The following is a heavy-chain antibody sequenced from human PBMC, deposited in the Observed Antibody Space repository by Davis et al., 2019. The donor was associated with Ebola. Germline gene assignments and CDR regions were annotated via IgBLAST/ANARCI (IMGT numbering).Heavy chain of an antibody. Sequence: MPSETLSLTCTVSGGSISSYYWSWIRQPPGKGLEWIGYIYYSGSTNYNPSLKSRVTISVDTSKNQFSLKLSSVTAADTAVYYCARDTLATVTTWGYGMDVWGQGTTVTVSS. V-gene: IGHV4-59*12. J-gene: IGHJ6*02. D-gene: IGHD4-17*01. CDR2: IYYSGST. CDR3: ARDTLATVTTWGYGMDV. CDR1: GGSISSYY.